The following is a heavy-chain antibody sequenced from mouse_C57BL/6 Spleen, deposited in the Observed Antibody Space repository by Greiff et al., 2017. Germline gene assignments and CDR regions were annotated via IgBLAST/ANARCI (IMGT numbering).Heavy chain of an antibody. CDR2: IDPSDSET. CDR1: GYTFTSYW. Sequence: VQLQQSGAELVRPGSSVKLSCKASGYTFTSYWMHWVKQRPIQGLEWIGNIDPSDSETHYNQKFKDKATLTVDKSSSTAYMQLSSLTSEDSAVYYCARDGYYHWYFDVWGTGTTVTVSS. D-gene: IGHD2-3*01. V-gene: IGHV1-52*01. J-gene: IGHJ1*03. CDR3: ARDGYYHWYFDV.